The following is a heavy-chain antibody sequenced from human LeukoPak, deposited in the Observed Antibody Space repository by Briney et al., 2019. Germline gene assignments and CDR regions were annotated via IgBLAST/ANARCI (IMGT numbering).Heavy chain of an antibody. V-gene: IGHV4-39*02. D-gene: IGHD3-9*01. J-gene: IGHJ4*02. CDR1: GGSISSSSYY. CDR2: IYYSGST. Sequence: SETLSLTCTVSGGSISSSSYYWGSIRQPAGKGLEWIGSIYYSGSTYYIPSVKSRVTISVDTSKNQFSLKLSSVTTADTAVYYCARDPYDILTGYYQYYFDYWGQGTLVTVSS. CDR3: ARDPYDILTGYYQYYFDY.